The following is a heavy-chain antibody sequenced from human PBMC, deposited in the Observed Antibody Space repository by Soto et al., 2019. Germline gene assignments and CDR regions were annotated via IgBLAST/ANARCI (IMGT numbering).Heavy chain of an antibody. CDR2: IYYSGST. CDR3: ARYGSGTYYPTTFDY. Sequence: QVQLQESGPGLVKPSQTLSLTCTVSGGSISSGDYYWSWIRQHPGKGLECIGYIYYSGSTYYNPSLKSRVTMSVDTSENQCSLKLSSVTAADTAVYYCARYGSGTYYPTTFDYWGQGTLVTVSS. J-gene: IGHJ4*02. D-gene: IGHD3-10*01. CDR1: GGSISSGDYY. V-gene: IGHV4-31*03.